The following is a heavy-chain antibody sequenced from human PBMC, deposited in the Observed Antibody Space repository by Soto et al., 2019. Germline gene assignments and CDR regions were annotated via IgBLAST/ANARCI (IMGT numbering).Heavy chain of an antibody. V-gene: IGHV1-18*01. J-gene: IGHJ6*02. Sequence: ASVKVSCKASGYTFTSYGISWVRQAPGQGLEWMGWISAYNGNTNYAQKLQGRVTMTTDTSASTAYMELSSLRSEDTAVYYCARDASSSGPYYYYGMDVWGQGTTVPVSS. CDR3: ARDASSSGPYYYYGMDV. CDR1: GYTFTSYG. D-gene: IGHD6-6*01. CDR2: ISAYNGNT.